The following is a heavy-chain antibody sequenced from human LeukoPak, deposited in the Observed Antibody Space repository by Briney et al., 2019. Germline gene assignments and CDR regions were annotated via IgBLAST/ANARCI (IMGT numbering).Heavy chain of an antibody. J-gene: IGHJ3*02. CDR3: AKGSSDYYDSSGYYRPKLDAFDI. CDR2: ISGSGGST. CDR1: GFTFSSYA. D-gene: IGHD3-22*01. V-gene: IGHV3-23*01. Sequence: PGGSLRLSCAASGFTFSSYAMSWVRQAPGKGLEWVSAISGSGGSTYYADSVKGRFTISRDNSKNTLYLQMNSLRAEDTAVYYCAKGSSDYYDSSGYYRPKLDAFDIWGQGTMVTASS.